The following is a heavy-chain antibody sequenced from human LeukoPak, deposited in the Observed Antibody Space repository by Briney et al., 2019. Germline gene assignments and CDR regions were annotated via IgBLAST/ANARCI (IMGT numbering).Heavy chain of an antibody. V-gene: IGHV4-59*01. CDR1: GGSISSYY. J-gene: IGHJ3*02. CDR2: IYYSGST. Sequence: SETLSLTCTVSGGSISSYYWSWIRQPPGKGLEWIGYIYYSGSTNYNPSLKSRVTISVDTSKNQFSLKLSSVTAADTAVYYCARDKWFGESPRAFDIWGQGTMVTVSS. D-gene: IGHD3-10*01. CDR3: ARDKWFGESPRAFDI.